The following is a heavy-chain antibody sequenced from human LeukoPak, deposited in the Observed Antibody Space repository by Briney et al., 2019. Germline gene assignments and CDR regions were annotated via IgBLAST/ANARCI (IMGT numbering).Heavy chain of an antibody. CDR2: IRYDGSNK. Sequence: GGSLRLSCAASGFTFSSYGMHWVRQAPGKGLEWVAFIRYDGSNKYYADSVKGRFTISRDNSKNTLYLQMNSLRAEDTAVYYCARATRGPYYDFWSGYDYWGQGTLVTVSS. D-gene: IGHD3-3*01. J-gene: IGHJ4*02. V-gene: IGHV3-30*02. CDR3: ARATRGPYYDFWSGYDY. CDR1: GFTFSSYG.